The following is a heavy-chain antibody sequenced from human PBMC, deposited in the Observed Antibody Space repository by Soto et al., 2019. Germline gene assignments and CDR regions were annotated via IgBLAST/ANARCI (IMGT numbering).Heavy chain of an antibody. V-gene: IGHV4-30-4*01. Sequence: SETLSLTCTVSGGSISSGDYYWSWIRQPPGKGLGWIGYIYYSGSTYYNPSLKSRVTISVDTSKNQFSLKLSSVTAADTAVYYCAGGAYSSSWYWFDPWGQGTLVTVSS. CDR2: IYYSGST. CDR1: GGSISSGDYY. CDR3: AGGAYSSSWYWFDP. J-gene: IGHJ5*02. D-gene: IGHD6-13*01.